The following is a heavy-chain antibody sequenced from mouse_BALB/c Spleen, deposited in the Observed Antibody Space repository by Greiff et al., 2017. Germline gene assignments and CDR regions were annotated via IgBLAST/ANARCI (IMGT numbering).Heavy chain of an antibody. CDR2: ISSGGSYT. Sequence: EVMLVESGGGLVKPGGSLKLSCAASGFTFSSYTMSWVRQTPEKRLEWVATISSGGSYTYYPDSVKGRFTISRDNAKNTLYLQMSSLKSEDTAMYYCTRGDDDEGFDYWGQGTTLTVSS. D-gene: IGHD2-12*01. CDR1: GFTFSSYT. CDR3: TRGDDDEGFDY. V-gene: IGHV5-6-4*01. J-gene: IGHJ2*01.